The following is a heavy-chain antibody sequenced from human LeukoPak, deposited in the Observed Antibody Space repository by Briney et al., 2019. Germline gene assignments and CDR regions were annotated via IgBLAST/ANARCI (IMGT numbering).Heavy chain of an antibody. CDR3: ASIAVATKANWFDP. D-gene: IGHD6-19*01. CDR2: IYYSGST. Sequence: PSETLSLTCTVSGGSISSYYWSWIRQPPGKGLKWIGYIYYSGSTNYNPSLKSRVTISVDTSKNQFSLKLSSVTAADTAVYYCASIAVATKANWFDPWGQGTLVTVSS. CDR1: GGSISSYY. V-gene: IGHV4-59*01. J-gene: IGHJ5*02.